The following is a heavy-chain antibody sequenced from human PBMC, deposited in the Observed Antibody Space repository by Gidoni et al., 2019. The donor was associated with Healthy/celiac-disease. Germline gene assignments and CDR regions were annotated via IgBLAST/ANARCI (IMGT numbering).Heavy chain of an antibody. J-gene: IGHJ4*02. D-gene: IGHD3-3*01. CDR2: IKEDGSEK. Sequence: EVQLVESGGAFVQPGGSLRLSCAPPGFTFSSYWMSWVRQAPGKGREWVANIKEDGSEKYYVASVKGRFTISRDNAKNSLYLQMSSLRAEDTAVYYCAREIRFFCDYWGQGTLVTVSS. CDR3: AREIRFFCDY. V-gene: IGHV3-7*01. CDR1: GFTFSSYW.